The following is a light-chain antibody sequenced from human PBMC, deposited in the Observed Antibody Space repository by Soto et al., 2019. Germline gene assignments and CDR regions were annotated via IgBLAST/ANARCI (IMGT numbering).Light chain of an antibody. CDR3: QQFAISTT. V-gene: IGKV1-5*01. CDR1: HNIERW. CDR2: DAS. Sequence: IQMTQSPSTLSASVGDRVTITCRASHNIERWMAWYQQKSGKAPSLLIFDASTLHSGVPSRFSGSGSGTDFTLTISSLQPDDFATYYCQQFAISTTFGQGTKVDIK. J-gene: IGKJ1*01.